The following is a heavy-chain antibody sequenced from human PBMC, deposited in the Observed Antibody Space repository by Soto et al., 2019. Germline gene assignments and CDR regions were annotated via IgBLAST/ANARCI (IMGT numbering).Heavy chain of an antibody. CDR1: GYTFTSYG. CDR2: ISAYNGNT. D-gene: IGHD2-15*01. Sequence: QVQLVQSGAEVKKPGASVKVSCKASGYTFTSYGISWVRQAPGQGLEWMGWISAYNGNTNYAQKLQGRVTMTTDTSTSTAYMELRSLRSDDTAVYYCARASNGIVVVAATLESWFDPWGQGTLVTVSS. V-gene: IGHV1-18*01. J-gene: IGHJ5*02. CDR3: ARASNGIVVVAATLESWFDP.